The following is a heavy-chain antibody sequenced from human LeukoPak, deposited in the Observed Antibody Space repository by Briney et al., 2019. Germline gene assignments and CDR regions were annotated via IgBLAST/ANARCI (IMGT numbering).Heavy chain of an antibody. Sequence: KTSETLSLTCAVYGGSFSYYYWNWIRQPPGKGLEWIGEIYHSGRTYYNPALKSRVTMSVDMSKNQFSLRLTSVTAADTAVYYCASIPTNVGNAFDIWGQGTMVTVSS. V-gene: IGHV4-34*01. CDR2: IYHSGRT. CDR1: GGSFSYYY. CDR3: ASIPTNVGNAFDI. D-gene: IGHD1-1*01. J-gene: IGHJ3*02.